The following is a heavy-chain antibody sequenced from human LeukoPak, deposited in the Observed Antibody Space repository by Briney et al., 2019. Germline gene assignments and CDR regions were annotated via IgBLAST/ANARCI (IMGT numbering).Heavy chain of an antibody. CDR1: GYTFTSYY. CDR2: INPSGGST. Sequence: GASVKVSCKASGYTFTSYYMHWVRQAPGQGLEWMGIINPSGGSTSYAQKFQGRITMTRDTSTSTVYMELSSLRSEDTAVYYCARVQRTYYGFWSGYSTGFDPWGQGTLVTVSS. V-gene: IGHV1-46*01. D-gene: IGHD3-3*01. J-gene: IGHJ5*02. CDR3: ARVQRTYYGFWSGYSTGFDP.